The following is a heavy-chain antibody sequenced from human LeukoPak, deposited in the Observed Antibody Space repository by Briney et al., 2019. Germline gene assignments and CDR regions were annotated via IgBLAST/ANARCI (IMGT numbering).Heavy chain of an antibody. D-gene: IGHD3-3*01. CDR2: ISAYNANT. Sequence: ASVKVSCKATGYTFTSFGISWVRQAPGQGLEWMGWISAYNANTNYAQKLQGRVTMTTDTSTSTAYMELRSLRSDGTAVYYCARDSLNWIGYQRSYNLFDPWGQGTLVTVSS. CDR1: GYTFTSFG. J-gene: IGHJ5*02. V-gene: IGHV1-18*01. CDR3: ARDSLNWIGYQRSYNLFDP.